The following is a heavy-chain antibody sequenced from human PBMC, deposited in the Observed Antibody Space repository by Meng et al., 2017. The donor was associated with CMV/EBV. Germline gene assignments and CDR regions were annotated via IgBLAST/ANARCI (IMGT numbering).Heavy chain of an antibody. CDR3: TTESGGSGRRNFDY. V-gene: IGHV3-15*01. D-gene: IGHD3-10*01. CDR1: GFTFSNAW. Sequence: GESLKISCAASGFTFSNAWMSWVRQAPGKGLEWVGRIKSKTDGGTTDYAAPVKGRFTISRDDLKNTLYLQMNSLKTEDTAVYYCTTESGGSGRRNFDYWGQGTLVTVSS. J-gene: IGHJ4*02. CDR2: IKSKTDGGTT.